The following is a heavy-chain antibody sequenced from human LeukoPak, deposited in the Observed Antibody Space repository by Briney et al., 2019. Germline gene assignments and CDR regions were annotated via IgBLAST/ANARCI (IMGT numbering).Heavy chain of an antibody. CDR3: ASGSYWYYYYYMDV. CDR2: IYSGGST. V-gene: IGHV3-53*01. D-gene: IGHD1-26*01. J-gene: IGHJ6*03. Sequence: PGGSLRLSCAASGFTVSSNYMSWVRQAPGKGLEGVSVIYSGGSTYYADSVKGRFTISRDNSKNTLYLQMNSLRAEDTAVYYCASGSYWYYYYYMDVWGKGTTVTVSS. CDR1: GFTVSSNY.